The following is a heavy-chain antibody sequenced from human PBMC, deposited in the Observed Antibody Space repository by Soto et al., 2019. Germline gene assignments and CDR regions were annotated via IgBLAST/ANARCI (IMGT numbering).Heavy chain of an antibody. V-gene: IGHV4-34*01. CDR2: INHSGST. CDR3: ARDKQWLVRSSRGGWFDP. CDR1: WGSFIGYY. Sequence: PSETLCLTCAVEWGSFIGYYGRWIRQPPGKGLEWIGEINHSGSTNYNPSLKSRVTISVDTSKNQFSLKLSSVTAADTAVYYCARDKQWLVRSSRGGWFDPWGQGTLVTVSS. D-gene: IGHD6-19*01. J-gene: IGHJ5*02.